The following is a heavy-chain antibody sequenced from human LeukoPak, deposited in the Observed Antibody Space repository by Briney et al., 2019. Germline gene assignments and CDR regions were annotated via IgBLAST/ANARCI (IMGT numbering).Heavy chain of an antibody. V-gene: IGHV1-46*01. CDR1: GYTFTSNY. D-gene: IGHD4-11*01. CDR3: ARDWVSTVTGWFDP. J-gene: IGHJ5*02. CDR2: INLSAGST. Sequence: ASVKVSCKASGYTFTSNYMHWVRQAPGQGLEWMGIINLSAGSTSYAQKFQGRVTMTRDTSISTAYMELSRLRSDDTAVYYCARDWVSTVTGWFDPWGQGTLVTVSS.